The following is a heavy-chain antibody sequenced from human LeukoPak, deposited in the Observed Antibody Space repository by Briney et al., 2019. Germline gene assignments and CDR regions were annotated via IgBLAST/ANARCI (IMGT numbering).Heavy chain of an antibody. CDR2: IYTSGST. Sequence: SETLSLTCTVSGGSISSYYRSWIRQPPGKGLEWIGYIYTSGSTNYNPSLKSRVTISVDTSKNQFSLKLSSVTAADTAVYYCAGKYYYGSGSYYGYYYYYMDVWGKGTTVTVSS. J-gene: IGHJ6*03. D-gene: IGHD3-10*01. V-gene: IGHV4-4*09. CDR3: AGKYYYGSGSYYGYYYYYMDV. CDR1: GGSISSYY.